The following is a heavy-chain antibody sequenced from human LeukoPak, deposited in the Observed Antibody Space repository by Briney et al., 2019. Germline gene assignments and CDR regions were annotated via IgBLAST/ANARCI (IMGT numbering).Heavy chain of an antibody. CDR1: GFTFNTYW. D-gene: IGHD6-19*01. Sequence: GGSLRLSCAASGFTFNTYWMSWVRQAPGKGLEWVANIKNDGSEKYYVDSVKGRFTISRDNAENSLYLQISSLRAEDTAVYYCARARNIYSSDWYRPFDYWGQGTLVTVSS. J-gene: IGHJ4*02. CDR3: ARARNIYSSDWYRPFDY. CDR2: IKNDGSEK. V-gene: IGHV3-7*05.